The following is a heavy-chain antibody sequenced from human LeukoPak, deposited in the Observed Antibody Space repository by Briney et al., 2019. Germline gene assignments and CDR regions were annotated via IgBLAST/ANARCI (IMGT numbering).Heavy chain of an antibody. CDR2: IYWNDDK. V-gene: IGHV2-5*01. CDR3: AHRRGYRGVGTSANWFDP. Sequence: SGPTLVNPTQTLTLTCTFSGFSLSTSGVGVGWIRQPPGKALEWLALIYWNDDKRYSPSLKSRLTITKDTSKNQVVLTMTNMDPVDTATYYCAHRRGYRGVGTSANWFDPWGQGTLVTVSS. CDR1: GFSLSTSGVG. D-gene: IGHD2-2*01. J-gene: IGHJ5*02.